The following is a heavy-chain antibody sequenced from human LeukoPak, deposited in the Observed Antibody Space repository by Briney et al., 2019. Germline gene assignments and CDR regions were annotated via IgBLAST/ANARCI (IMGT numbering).Heavy chain of an antibody. D-gene: IGHD3-10*01. V-gene: IGHV3-23*01. CDR1: GFTFSSYA. CDR3: AKDNKYYYGSGSYYIFDY. CDR2: ISGTGGST. Sequence: GGSLRLSCAASGFTFSSYAMSWVGQAPGKGLEGVSAISGTGGSTYYADSVKGRFTISRDYSKNTLYLQMNSLRAEDTAVYYCAKDNKYYYGSGSYYIFDYWGQGTLVTVSS. J-gene: IGHJ4*02.